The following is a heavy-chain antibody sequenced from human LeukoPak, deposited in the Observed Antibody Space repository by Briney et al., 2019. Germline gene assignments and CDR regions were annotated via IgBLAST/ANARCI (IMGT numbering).Heavy chain of an antibody. CDR3: ARWTAAAGNVY. CDR1: GYSFTRKW. Sequence: GESLKISCKGSGYSFTRKWIGWVRQMPGKGLEWMAIIYPGDSDTTYSPSFQGQVTISADKSINTAYLQWSSLKASDTAMYYCARWTAAAGNVYWGQGTLVTVSS. CDR2: IYPGDSDT. J-gene: IGHJ4*02. V-gene: IGHV5-51*01. D-gene: IGHD6-13*01.